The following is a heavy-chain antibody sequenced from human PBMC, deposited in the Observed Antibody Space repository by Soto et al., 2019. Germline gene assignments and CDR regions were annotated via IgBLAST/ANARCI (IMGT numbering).Heavy chain of an antibody. V-gene: IGHV1-69*13. D-gene: IGHD6-19*01. J-gene: IGHJ4*02. CDR1: GGTFSSYA. CDR2: IIPIFGTA. CDR3: ASFTGYTSGWQIDY. Sequence: SVKVSCKASGGTFSSYAISWVRQAPGQGLEWMGGIIPIFGTANYAQKFQGRVTITADESTSTAYMELSSLRSEETAVYYCASFTGYTSGWQIDYWGQRTMVTVSS.